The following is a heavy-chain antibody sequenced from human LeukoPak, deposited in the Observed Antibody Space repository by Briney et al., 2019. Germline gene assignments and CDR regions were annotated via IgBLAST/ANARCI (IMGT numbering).Heavy chain of an antibody. J-gene: IGHJ4*02. CDR1: GGSINSYY. Sequence: PSETLSLTCTVSGGSINSYYWSWIRQPPGKGLEWIGAIYYSGSTNYNPSLKSRVTISVDTSKNQFSLRLSSVTAADTAVYYCARGRYSSSWYLDYWGQGALVTDSS. CDR3: ARGRYSSSWYLDY. V-gene: IGHV4-59*01. CDR2: IYYSGST. D-gene: IGHD6-13*01.